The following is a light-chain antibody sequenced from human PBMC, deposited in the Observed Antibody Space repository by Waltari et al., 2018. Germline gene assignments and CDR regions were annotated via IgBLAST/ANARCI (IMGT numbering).Light chain of an antibody. V-gene: IGKV3-11*01. CDR1: QSVSSS. CDR3: QKRSNWPPL. Sequence: DIVLTQSPATLSLSPGERATLSCRASQSVSSSLAWYQPKPGQAPRLLIYDASNRATGIPARFSGSGSGTDFTLTISSLEPEDFAVYYCQKRSNWPPLFGPGTKVEIK. J-gene: IGKJ3*01. CDR2: DAS.